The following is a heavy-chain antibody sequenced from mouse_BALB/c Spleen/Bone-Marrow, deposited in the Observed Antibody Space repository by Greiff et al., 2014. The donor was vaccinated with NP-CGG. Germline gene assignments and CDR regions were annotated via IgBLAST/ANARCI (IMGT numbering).Heavy chain of an antibody. CDR1: GYTFTNYW. Sequence: QVQLQQSGAELARPGASVKLSCKASGYTFTNYWMQWVKQRPGQGLEWIGAIYPGDGDTRYTQKFKGKATLTADKSSSTAYMQLSSLASEDSAVYYCARGDTATWFAYWGQGTLVTVSA. D-gene: IGHD1-2*01. CDR2: IYPGDGDT. J-gene: IGHJ3*01. V-gene: IGHV1-87*01. CDR3: ARGDTATWFAY.